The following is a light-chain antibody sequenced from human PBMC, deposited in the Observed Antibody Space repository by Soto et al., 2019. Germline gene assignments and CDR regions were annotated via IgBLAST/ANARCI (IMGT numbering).Light chain of an antibody. CDR3: QKYDSAPFT. CDR1: QDIQKY. V-gene: IGKV1-27*01. Sequence: DIQMTQSPSSLSASVGDRVTITCRASQDIQKYLAWYQQKPGKVPVLLIYGSSTLQSGLPSRFSGRGSGTEFTLTISSLQPEDVATYYCQKYDSAPFTFGPGTKVDFK. J-gene: IGKJ3*01. CDR2: GSS.